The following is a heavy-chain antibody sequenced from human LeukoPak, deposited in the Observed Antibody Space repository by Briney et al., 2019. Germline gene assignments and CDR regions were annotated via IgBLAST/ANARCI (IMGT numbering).Heavy chain of an antibody. V-gene: IGHV1-18*01. CDR3: ARGYKPPDFDY. D-gene: IGHD1-14*01. CDR2: ISAYNGNT. CDR1: GHSFSSYG. Sequence: GASVKVSCKASGHSFSSYGITWVGQAPGQGLEWMGWISAYNGNTNCAQNLQGRVTMTTDTSTSTAYMELRTLTSDNTAVYYCARGYKPPDFDYWGQGTLVTVSS. J-gene: IGHJ4*02.